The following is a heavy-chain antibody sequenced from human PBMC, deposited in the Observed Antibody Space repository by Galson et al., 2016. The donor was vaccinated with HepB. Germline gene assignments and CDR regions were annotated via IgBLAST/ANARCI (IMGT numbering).Heavy chain of an antibody. CDR1: GFTFSGFW. CDR3: AKMKGQNYYDYGMDV. Sequence: SLRLSCATSGFTFSGFWMHWVRQAPGKGLVWVSCINSDGSTTAYADSVKGRFTISRDNSKNTLYLQLATLRAEDTAVYYRAKMKGQNYYDYGMDVWGQGTTVTVSS. V-gene: IGHV3-74*01. CDR2: INSDGSTT. J-gene: IGHJ6*02.